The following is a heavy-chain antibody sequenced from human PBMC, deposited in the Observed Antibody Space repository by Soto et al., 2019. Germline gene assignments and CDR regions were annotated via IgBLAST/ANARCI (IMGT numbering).Heavy chain of an antibody. D-gene: IGHD6-19*01. Sequence: QVQLVQSGAEVKKPGSSVKVSCKASGGTFSSYTISWVRQAPGQGLEWMGRIIPILGIANYAQKFQGRVTITADKSTSTAYMELSSLRSEDTAVYYCARGGPPQVAGTNYYYYMDVWGKGTTVTVSS. CDR1: GGTFSSYT. CDR3: ARGGPPQVAGTNYYYYMDV. J-gene: IGHJ6*03. V-gene: IGHV1-69*02. CDR2: IIPILGIA.